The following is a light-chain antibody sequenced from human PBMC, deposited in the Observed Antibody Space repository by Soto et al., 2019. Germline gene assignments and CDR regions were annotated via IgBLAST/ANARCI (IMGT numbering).Light chain of an antibody. V-gene: IGKV3D-15*01. Sequence: EIVMTQSPATLSLSPGERATLSCRASQSVSSNLAWYQQKPGQAPRLLIYGASTRATGIPARFSGSGSGKEFTLTISSLQAEDFAVYYCQQYNNWPLTFGGGTKVEIK. CDR1: QSVSSN. J-gene: IGKJ4*01. CDR3: QQYNNWPLT. CDR2: GAS.